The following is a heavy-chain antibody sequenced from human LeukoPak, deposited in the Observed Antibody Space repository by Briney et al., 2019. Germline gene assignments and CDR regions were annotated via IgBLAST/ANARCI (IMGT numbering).Heavy chain of an antibody. D-gene: IGHD6-6*01. J-gene: IGHJ4*02. CDR1: GYSFTSYW. CDR2: IYPGDSDT. CDR3: ARQGYTSSSRFDF. V-gene: IGHV5-51*01. Sequence: GESLKISCQGSGYSFTSYWIGWVRQMPGKGLVWMGIIYPGDSDTRYSPSFQGQVTISADRSISTAYLQWSSLQASDTAMYYCARQGYTSSSRFDFWGQGTLVTVSS.